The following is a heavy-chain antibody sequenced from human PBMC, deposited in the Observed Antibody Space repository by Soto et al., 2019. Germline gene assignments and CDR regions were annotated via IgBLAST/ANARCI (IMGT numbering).Heavy chain of an antibody. CDR2: IYSGGST. J-gene: IGHJ5*02. CDR1: GFTVSSNY. V-gene: IGHV3-53*04. Sequence: EVQLVESGGGLVQPGGSLRLSCAASGFTVSSNYMSWVRQAPGKGLEWVSVIYSGGSTYYAESVKGRFTISRHNSKNTLYLQMNSLRAEDTAVYYCARGRDCGGDCPNWFDPWGQGTLVTVSS. CDR3: ARGRDCGGDCPNWFDP. D-gene: IGHD2-21*02.